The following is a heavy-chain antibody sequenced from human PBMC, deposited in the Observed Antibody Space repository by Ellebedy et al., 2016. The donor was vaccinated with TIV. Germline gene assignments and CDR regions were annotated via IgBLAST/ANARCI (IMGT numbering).Heavy chain of an antibody. V-gene: IGHV4-59*01. CDR2: IYHSGSN. Sequence: MPSETLSLTCAVSGGFISNYYWTWIRQSPETGLEWNGYIYHSGSNGSNPSLKSRVTISVDTPKNQFSLKLNSVTGADTAVYYFAGGAPFPYYFDSWGQGLLVTVPS. CDR3: AGGAPFPYYFDS. CDR1: GGFISNYY. J-gene: IGHJ4*02.